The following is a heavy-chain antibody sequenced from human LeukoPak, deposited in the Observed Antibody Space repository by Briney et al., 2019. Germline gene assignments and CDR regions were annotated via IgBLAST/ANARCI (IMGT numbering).Heavy chain of an antibody. Sequence: GGSLRLSCAASGFIFSSYGMHWVRQAPGKGLEWVAIIWYDGSNKYYADSVKGRFTISRDNSKNTLYLQMNSLRAEDTAVYYCARISSIRAYYFDYWGQGTLVTVSS. CDR1: GFIFSSYG. CDR3: ARISSIRAYYFDY. CDR2: IWYDGSNK. V-gene: IGHV3-33*01. D-gene: IGHD2-21*01. J-gene: IGHJ4*02.